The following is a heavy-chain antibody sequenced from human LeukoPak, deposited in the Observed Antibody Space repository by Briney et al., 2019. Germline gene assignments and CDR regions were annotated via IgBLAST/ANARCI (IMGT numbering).Heavy chain of an antibody. CDR2: IIPIFGTA. Sequence: WASVKVSCKASGGTFSSYAISWVRQAPGQGLEWMGGIIPIFGTANYAQKFQGRVTITADESTSTAYMELSSLRSEDTAVYYCARVEKPLVVPAAIPVTEYYYYYMDVWGKGTTVTVSS. J-gene: IGHJ6*03. CDR1: GGTFSSYA. V-gene: IGHV1-69*13. CDR3: ARVEKPLVVPAAIPVTEYYYYYMDV. D-gene: IGHD2-2*02.